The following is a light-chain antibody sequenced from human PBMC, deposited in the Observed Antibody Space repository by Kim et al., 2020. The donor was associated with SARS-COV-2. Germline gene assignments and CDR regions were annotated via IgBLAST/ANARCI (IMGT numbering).Light chain of an antibody. V-gene: IGLV1-44*01. CDR3: AAWDDSLNGVV. J-gene: IGLJ2*01. Sequence: ELTQPPSASGTPGQRVTISCSGRSSNIGSNSVTWYQQFPRTAPKLLIYSNNQRPSGVPDRFSASKSGTSASLAIRGLRSDDEADYYCAAWDDSLNGVVFGGGTQLTVL. CDR2: SNN. CDR1: SSNIGSNS.